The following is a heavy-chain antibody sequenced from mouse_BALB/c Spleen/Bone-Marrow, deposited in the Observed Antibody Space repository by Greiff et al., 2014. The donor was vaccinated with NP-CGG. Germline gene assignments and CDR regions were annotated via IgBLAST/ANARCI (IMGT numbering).Heavy chain of an antibody. CDR2: IDPANGNT. J-gene: IGHJ3*01. CDR3: ARYYYRYSWFAY. D-gene: IGHD2-14*01. V-gene: IGHV14-3*02. CDR1: GFNIKDTY. Sequence: VQLQQSGAELVKPGASVKLSCTASGFNIKDTYMHWVKQRPEQGLEWIGRIDPANGNTKYDPKFQGKATITTDTSSNTAYLQLRSLTSEDTAVYYCARYYYRYSWFAYWGQGTLVTVSA.